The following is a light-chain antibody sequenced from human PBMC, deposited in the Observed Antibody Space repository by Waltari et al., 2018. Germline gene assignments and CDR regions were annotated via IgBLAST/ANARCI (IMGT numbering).Light chain of an antibody. J-gene: IGLJ2*01. Sequence: QSALTQPASVSGSPGQSITISCTGTSSDVGGYNSVSWYQQHPGKAPKLMIYDVNKRPSGVSNRFSGSKSGNTGSLTISGLQAEDEADYYCSSYTSSSTLVFGGGTKLTVL. CDR3: SSYTSSSTLV. CDR2: DVN. CDR1: SSDVGGYNS. V-gene: IGLV2-14*01.